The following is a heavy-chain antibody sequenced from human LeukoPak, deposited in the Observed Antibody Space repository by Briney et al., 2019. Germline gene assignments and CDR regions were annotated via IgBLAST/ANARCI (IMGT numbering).Heavy chain of an antibody. CDR1: GYSFTSYW. V-gene: IGHV5-51*01. D-gene: IGHD3-10*01. Sequence: ESLKISCKGPGYSFTSYWIGLVPQIPGKGPEWIGIIYSGDSDTRYRPSFHGQVTISAEKSISTAYLQWSSLKASDTAMYYCARHRGGRFDPWGQGTLVTVSS. J-gene: IGHJ5*02. CDR2: IYSGDSDT. CDR3: ARHRGGRFDP.